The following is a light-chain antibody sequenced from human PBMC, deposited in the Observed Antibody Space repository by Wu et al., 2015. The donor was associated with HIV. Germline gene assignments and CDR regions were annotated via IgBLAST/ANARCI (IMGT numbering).Light chain of an antibody. Sequence: DIQVTQSPSSLSASAGDRVTISCRASQSIASFLNWYQHRPGKAPKLLIYAASSLQSGVPSRFRGSGSGTDFTLTINSLQPEDFATYYCQQSDSSPLTFGGGTKVEIK. J-gene: IGKJ4*01. CDR1: QSIASF. CDR3: QQSDSSPLT. CDR2: AAS. V-gene: IGKV1-39*01.